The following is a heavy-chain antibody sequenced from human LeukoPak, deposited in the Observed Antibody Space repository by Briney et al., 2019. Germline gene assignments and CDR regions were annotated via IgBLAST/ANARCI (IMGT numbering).Heavy chain of an antibody. CDR2: IYTGGTT. CDR3: ARDSSSYYFDY. J-gene: IGHJ4*02. Sequence: GGSLRLSCAASGFSVTSNHMNWVRQAPGKGLEWVSIIYTGGTTHYADSLNDRFAISRDDSINTLYLQMNSLRAEDTAVYYCARDSSSYYFDYWGQGTLVTVSS. CDR1: GFSVTSNH. D-gene: IGHD6-6*01. V-gene: IGHV3-66*01.